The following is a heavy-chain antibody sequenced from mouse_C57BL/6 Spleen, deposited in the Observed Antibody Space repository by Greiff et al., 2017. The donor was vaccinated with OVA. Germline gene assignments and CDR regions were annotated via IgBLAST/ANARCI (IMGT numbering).Heavy chain of an antibody. CDR2: IDPSDSYT. CDR1: GYTFTSYW. CDR3: ATGKDAMDY. D-gene: IGHD4-1*01. V-gene: IGHV1-69*01. J-gene: IGHJ4*01. Sequence: QVQLQQPGAELVMPGASVKLSCKASGYTFTSYWMHWVKQRPGQGLEWIGEIDPSDSYTSYNQKFKGKSTLTVDKSSSTAYMQLSSLTSEDSAVYYCATGKDAMDYWGQGTSVTVSS.